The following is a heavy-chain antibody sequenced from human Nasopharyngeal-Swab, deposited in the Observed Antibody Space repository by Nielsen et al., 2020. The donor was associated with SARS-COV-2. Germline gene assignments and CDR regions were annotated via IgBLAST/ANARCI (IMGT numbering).Heavy chain of an antibody. D-gene: IGHD3-16*01. CDR1: GFTFSDYY. Sequence: GESLKISCAASGFTFSDYYMSWIRKAPGKGLEWVAFIRYDGFNQHYADSVKGRFTISRDSFKNTLYLQLNSLRAEDTAVYYCAKDHEMDSGGGVGYMDVWGKGTTVTVSS. CDR3: AKDHEMDSGGGVGYMDV. CDR2: IRYDGFNQ. V-gene: IGHV3-30*02. J-gene: IGHJ6*03.